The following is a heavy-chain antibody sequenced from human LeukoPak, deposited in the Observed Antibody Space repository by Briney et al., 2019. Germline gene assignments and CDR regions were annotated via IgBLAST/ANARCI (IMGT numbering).Heavy chain of an antibody. J-gene: IGHJ5*02. Sequence: GSLRLSCAASGFTFSSYGMHWVRQAPGKGLEWVAVIWYDGSNKYYADSVKGRFTISRDNSKNTLYLQMNSLRAEDTAVYYCARDRNMVRGVSRGYNWFDPWGQGTLVTVSS. CDR2: IWYDGSNK. V-gene: IGHV3-33*01. CDR1: GFTFSSYG. D-gene: IGHD3-10*01. CDR3: ARDRNMVRGVSRGYNWFDP.